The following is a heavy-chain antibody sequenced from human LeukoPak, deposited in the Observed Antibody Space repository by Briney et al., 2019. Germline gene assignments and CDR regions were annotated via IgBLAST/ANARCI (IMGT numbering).Heavy chain of an antibody. D-gene: IGHD3-3*01. CDR3: ARARGDFWSGYSPDLYYYYYYMDV. CDR2: IYYGGST. V-gene: IGHV4-59*01. Sequence: SETLSLTCTVSGGSISSYYWSWIRQPPGKGLEWIGYIYYGGSTNYNPSLKGRVTISVDTSKNQFSLKLSSVTAADTAVYYCARARGDFWSGYSPDLYYYYYYMDVWGKGTTVTVSS. J-gene: IGHJ6*03. CDR1: GGSISSYY.